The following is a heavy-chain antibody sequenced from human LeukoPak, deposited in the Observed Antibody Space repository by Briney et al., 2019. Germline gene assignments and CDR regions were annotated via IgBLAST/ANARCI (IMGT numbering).Heavy chain of an antibody. J-gene: IGHJ4*02. V-gene: IGHV1-18*01. CDR2: ISAYNGNT. CDR1: GYTFTSYG. Sequence: ASVKVSCKASGYTFTSYGISWVRQAPGQGLEWMGWISAYNGNTNYAQKLQGRVTMTADTSTSTAYMVLRSLRSDDTAVYYCARNIVVDYFDYWGQGTLVTVSS. CDR3: ARNIVVDYFDY. D-gene: IGHD2-15*01.